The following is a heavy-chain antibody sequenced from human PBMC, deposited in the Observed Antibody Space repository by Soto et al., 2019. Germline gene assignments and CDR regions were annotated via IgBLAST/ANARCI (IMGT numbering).Heavy chain of an antibody. Sequence: PGGSLRLSCAASGFTFSTYAMSWVRQAPGKGLEWVAAISGRGDTTYYADSVEGRFTISRDSSKNTLYLQMDSLRAEDTAVYYCAKEPLAVPPYFDYWGPGTLVTVS. V-gene: IGHV3-23*01. J-gene: IGHJ4*02. CDR1: GFTFSTYA. D-gene: IGHD2-2*01. CDR3: AKEPLAVPPYFDY. CDR2: ISGRGDTT.